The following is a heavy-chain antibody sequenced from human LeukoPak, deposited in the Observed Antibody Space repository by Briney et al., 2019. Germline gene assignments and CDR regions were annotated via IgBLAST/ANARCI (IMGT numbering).Heavy chain of an antibody. CDR1: GGSISSSSYY. CDR2: IYYSGST. V-gene: IGHV4-39*01. Sequence: SETLSLTCAVSGGSISSSSYYWGWIRQRPGKGLEWVGSIYYSGSTYYNPSLRSRVTRSVDTSKKQFSMKRRSVDAADTAVYECATHNRVARLRWYLYYFDYCGQGHLVPVSS. J-gene: IGHJ4*02. CDR3: ATHNRVARLRWYLYYFDY. D-gene: IGHD4-17*01.